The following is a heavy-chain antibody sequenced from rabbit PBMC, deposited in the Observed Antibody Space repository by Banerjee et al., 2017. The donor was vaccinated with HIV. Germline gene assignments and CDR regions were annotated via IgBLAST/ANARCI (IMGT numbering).Heavy chain of an antibody. CDR3: ARDLPGIVGWNFSF. J-gene: IGHJ4*01. CDR1: GFSFSEGEG. V-gene: IGHV1S45*01. Sequence: QEHLVESGGGLVQPEGSLKLSCKASGFSFSEGEGMCWVRQAPGKGLEWIACINTISGKTLYATWAKGRFTISKASSTTVILQMTRLTAADTATYFCARDLPGIVGWNFSFWGPGTLVTVS. D-gene: IGHD3-1*01. CDR2: INTISGKT.